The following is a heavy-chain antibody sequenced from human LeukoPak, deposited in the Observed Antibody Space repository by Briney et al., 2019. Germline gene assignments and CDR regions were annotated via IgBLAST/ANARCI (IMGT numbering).Heavy chain of an antibody. CDR1: GFSLTDYA. V-gene: IGHV3-64*01. D-gene: IGHD3-10*01. J-gene: IGHJ4*02. Sequence: GGSLRLSCAPSGFSLTDYAVRWVRQAPGKGLEFVSAISSNGYYTHYANSVKGRFTISRDISANTLYLQLGSLRPDDMAVYYCARQLGSGSFSLDYWGQGTLVTVSS. CDR3: ARQLGSGSFSLDY. CDR2: ISSNGYYT.